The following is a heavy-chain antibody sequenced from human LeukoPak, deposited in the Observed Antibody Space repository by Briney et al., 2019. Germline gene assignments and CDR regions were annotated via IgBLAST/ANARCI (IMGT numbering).Heavy chain of an antibody. J-gene: IGHJ6*04. CDR3: ARDGGSGSYFDYYYYYGMDV. CDR1: GYTFTSYG. V-gene: IGHV1-18*04. CDR2: ISAYNGNT. D-gene: IGHD3-10*01. Sequence: GSVKVSCKASGYTFTSYGISWVRQAPGQGLEWMGWISAYNGNTNYAQKLQGRVTMTTDTSTSTAYMELRSLRSDDTAVYYCARDGGSGSYFDYYYYYGMDVWGKGTTVTVSS.